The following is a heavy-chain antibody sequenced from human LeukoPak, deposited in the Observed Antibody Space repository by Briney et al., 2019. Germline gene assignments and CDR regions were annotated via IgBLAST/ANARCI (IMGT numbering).Heavy chain of an antibody. Sequence: SETLSLTCTVSGGSISSSSYYWTWIRQSPGKGLEWIGSWYNNGTSYYSPSLHSRVTISLDTSKNQFSLKLTSVTAADTAVFYCASLGIGYYYFDFWGQGILVTVSS. J-gene: IGHJ4*02. D-gene: IGHD3-22*01. CDR2: WYNNGTS. CDR3: ASLGIGYYYFDF. V-gene: IGHV4-39*07. CDR1: GGSISSSSYY.